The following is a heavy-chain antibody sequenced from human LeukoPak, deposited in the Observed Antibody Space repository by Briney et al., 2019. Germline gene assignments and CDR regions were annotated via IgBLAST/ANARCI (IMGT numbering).Heavy chain of an antibody. Sequence: SDTLSLTCTVSGGSISSYYWRWLRQPPGKGLEWLGHIYHSGSTNYNPSLKSRVTISADTSKNQFSLNLSSVTAPDTAVYHCARHTTYRDYFDYWGQGTLVTVSS. J-gene: IGHJ4*02. CDR2: IYHSGST. D-gene: IGHD1-26*01. CDR3: ARHTTYRDYFDY. CDR1: GGSISSYY. V-gene: IGHV4-59*08.